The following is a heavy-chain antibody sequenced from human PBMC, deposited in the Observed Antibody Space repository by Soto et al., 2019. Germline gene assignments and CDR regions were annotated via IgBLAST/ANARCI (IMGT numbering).Heavy chain of an antibody. CDR1: GGSISSSSYY. Sequence: QLQLQESGPGLVKPSETLSLTCTVSGGSISSSSYYWGWIRQPPGKGLEWIGSIYYSGSTYYNPSLKSRVTISVDTSKNQFSLKLSSVTAADTAVYYCARLGSGYDPFDYWGQGTLVTVSS. CDR3: ARLGSGYDPFDY. CDR2: IYYSGST. D-gene: IGHD5-12*01. J-gene: IGHJ4*02. V-gene: IGHV4-39*01.